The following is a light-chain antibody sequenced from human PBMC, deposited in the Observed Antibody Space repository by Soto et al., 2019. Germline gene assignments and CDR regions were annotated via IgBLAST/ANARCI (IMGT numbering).Light chain of an antibody. CDR2: AAS. CDR3: QQSYSTPWT. CDR1: QSISSY. J-gene: IGKJ1*01. Sequence: DIQMTQSPSSLSASVGDRVTITCRASQSISSYLNWYQQKPGKAPKLLIYAASSLQSGVPSRFSGSGSGTDFTPTISSLQPEDFDSYYCQQSYSTPWTLAQGTKVDIK. V-gene: IGKV1-39*01.